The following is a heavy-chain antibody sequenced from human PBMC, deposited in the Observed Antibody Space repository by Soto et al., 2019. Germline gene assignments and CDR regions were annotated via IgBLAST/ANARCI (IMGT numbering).Heavy chain of an antibody. J-gene: IGHJ6*02. V-gene: IGHV5-10-1*01. CDR1: GYSFSTYW. Sequence: GESLKISCKGSGYSFSTYWVSWVRQMPGKGLEWMGRIDPSDSYTDYIPSFQGHVTISADKSITTAYLQWSSLKASDTAIYYCARRFDSLSLGLEEDYYFYGMDVWGQGTTVTVSS. CDR3: ARRFDSLSLGLEEDYYFYGMDV. D-gene: IGHD3-16*01. CDR2: IDPSDSYT.